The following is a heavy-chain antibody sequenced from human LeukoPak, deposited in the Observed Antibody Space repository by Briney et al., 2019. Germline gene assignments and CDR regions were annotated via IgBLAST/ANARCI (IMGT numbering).Heavy chain of an antibody. CDR3: ARGLADRYCSGDSCYPGYNWFDP. V-gene: IGHV1-2*02. D-gene: IGHD2-15*01. CDR1: GYTFTAYY. J-gene: IGHJ5*02. CDR2: INPNIGGA. Sequence: GASVKVSCKSSGYTFTAYYIHWLRHAPAQGLEWMGWINPNIGGANYALKFQGRVTMTRDTSISTVYMELRRLRSDDTAVYYCARGLADRYCSGDSCYPGYNWFDPWGQGTQVTVSS.